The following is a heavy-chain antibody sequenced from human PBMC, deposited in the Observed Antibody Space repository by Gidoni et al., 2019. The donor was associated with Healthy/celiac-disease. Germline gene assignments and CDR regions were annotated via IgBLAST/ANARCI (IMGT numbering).Heavy chain of an antibody. V-gene: IGHV4-4*02. CDR3: ASTLVKVDAFDI. Sequence: QVQLQESGPGLVKTSGTLSPTCAVSGGSISSSNWWSWVRQPPGKGLEWIGEIYHSGSTNYNPSLKSRVTISVDKSKLQFSLKLSSVTAADTAVYYCASTLVKVDAFDIWGQGTMVTVSS. D-gene: IGHD3-9*01. CDR1: GGSISSSNW. CDR2: IYHSGST. J-gene: IGHJ3*02.